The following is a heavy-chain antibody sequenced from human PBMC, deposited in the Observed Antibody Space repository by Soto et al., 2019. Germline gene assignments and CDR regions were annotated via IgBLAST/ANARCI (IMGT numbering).Heavy chain of an antibody. CDR2: INPILSMS. V-gene: IGHV1-69*02. D-gene: IGHD3-10*01. Sequence: QVQLVQSGAEVKKPGSSVRVSCKASGDTFTFYSINWVRQAPGLGLEWMGRINPILSMSNYAQRFQGRVTMTADKSTSSAYIELSSLRSEVTAMYYCASIYGSGYRAFDYWGQGALVTVSS. CDR1: GDTFTFYS. CDR3: ASIYGSGYRAFDY. J-gene: IGHJ4*02.